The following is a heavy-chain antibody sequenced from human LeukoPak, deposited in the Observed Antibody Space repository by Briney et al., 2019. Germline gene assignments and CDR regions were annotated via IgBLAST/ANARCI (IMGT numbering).Heavy chain of an antibody. Sequence: GGSLRLSCAASGFTFSNYRMHWVRQAPGKGLVWVSRVGSDGSSTSYADSVKGRFTISRDNAKNTLYLQMNSLRAEDTAVYYCARGEGYDILTWWYWGQGTLVTVSS. D-gene: IGHD3-9*01. CDR2: VGSDGSST. V-gene: IGHV3-74*01. CDR3: ARGEGYDILTWWY. J-gene: IGHJ4*02. CDR1: GFTFSNYR.